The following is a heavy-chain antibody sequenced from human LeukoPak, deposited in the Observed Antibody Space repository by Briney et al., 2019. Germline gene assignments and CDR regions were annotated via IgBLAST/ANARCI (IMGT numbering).Heavy chain of an antibody. V-gene: IGHV4-4*02. CDR2: IYHSGST. J-gene: IGHJ5*02. CDR3: ATGKGEGSSRNWFDP. Sequence: SGTLSLTCAVSGGSISSSNWWSWVRQPPGKGLEWIGEIYHSGSTYYNPSLKSRVTISVDRSKNQFSLKLSSVTAADTAVYYCATGKGEGSSRNWFDPWGQGTLVTVSS. CDR1: GGSISSSNW. D-gene: IGHD6-13*01.